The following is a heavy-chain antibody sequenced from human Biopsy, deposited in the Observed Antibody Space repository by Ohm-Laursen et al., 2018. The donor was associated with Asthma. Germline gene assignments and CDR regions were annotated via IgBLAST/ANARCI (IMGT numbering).Heavy chain of an antibody. CDR3: AGFCSGGNCPDH. V-gene: IGHV4-30-2*02. CDR2: IYRNGDT. D-gene: IGHD2-15*01. CDR1: GDSIDSGDYS. J-gene: IGHJ4*02. Sequence: TLSLTCGVSGDSIDSGDYSWTWIRQSPGVGLEWIGYIYRNGDTYYNPTLKNRVTISIDRSKNQFSLRLRSVIAADTAVYYCAGFCSGGNCPDHWGQGTLVTVSS.